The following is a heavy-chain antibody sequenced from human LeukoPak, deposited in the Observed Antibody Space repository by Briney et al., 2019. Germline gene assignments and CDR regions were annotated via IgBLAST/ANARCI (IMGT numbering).Heavy chain of an antibody. CDR2: IYYSGST. D-gene: IGHD3-10*01. V-gene: IGHV4-39*01. J-gene: IGHJ4*02. Sequence: PSETLSLTCTGSGDSIISSGYDWGWIRQPPGKGLECIASIYYSGSTYYNPSLNSRVIRSVDPSKNKFSLKLSSVAAADTALYFCATHRGLNEFDSWGQGTLVTVSS. CDR3: ATHRGLNEFDS. CDR1: GDSIISSGYD.